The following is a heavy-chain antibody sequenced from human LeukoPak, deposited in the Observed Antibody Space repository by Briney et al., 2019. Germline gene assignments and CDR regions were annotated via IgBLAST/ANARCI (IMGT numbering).Heavy chain of an antibody. D-gene: IGHD3-22*01. CDR3: AKDQLGYYDSSGYYYFDY. J-gene: IGHJ4*02. Sequence: PGRSLRLSCAASGFTFTNYAMYWVRQAPGKGLEWVSGISGSGGSTYYADSVKGRFTISRDNSKNTLYLQMNSLRAEDTAIYYCAKDQLGYYDSSGYYYFDYWGQGTLVTVSS. V-gene: IGHV3-23*01. CDR1: GFTFTNYA. CDR2: ISGSGGST.